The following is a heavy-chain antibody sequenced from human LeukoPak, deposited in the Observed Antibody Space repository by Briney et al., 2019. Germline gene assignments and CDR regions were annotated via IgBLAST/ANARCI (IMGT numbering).Heavy chain of an antibody. Sequence: SETLSLTCTVSGGSIRNFYWSWIRQPAGEGLEWIGRIFSSGSSNYNPSLKSRVTMSVDTSKSQFSLKLTSVTAADTAAYYCARGLVFSSGYYYGMDVWGQGTTVTVSS. CDR3: ARGLVFSSGYYYGMDV. J-gene: IGHJ6*02. D-gene: IGHD6-19*01. CDR1: GGSIRNFY. V-gene: IGHV4-4*07. CDR2: IFSSGSS.